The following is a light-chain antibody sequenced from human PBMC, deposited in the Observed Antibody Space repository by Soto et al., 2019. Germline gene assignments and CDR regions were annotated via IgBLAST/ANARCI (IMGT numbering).Light chain of an antibody. V-gene: IGKV3-11*01. J-gene: IGKJ2*01. CDR3: QHRSNFMYT. Sequence: EIVLTQSPATLSLSPGERATLSCRASQSVSSYLAWYQQKPGQAPRLLIYDASNRATGIPARFSGSGSGTDFTLTISSLEPEDFAVDYCQHRSNFMYTFGQGTKLEIK. CDR1: QSVSSY. CDR2: DAS.